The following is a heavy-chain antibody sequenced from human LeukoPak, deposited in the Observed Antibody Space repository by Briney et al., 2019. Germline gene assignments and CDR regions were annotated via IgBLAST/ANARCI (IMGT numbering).Heavy chain of an antibody. V-gene: IGHV1-2*02. D-gene: IGHD6-19*01. CDR2: INPNSGGT. J-gene: IGHJ4*02. Sequence: ASVKVSCKASGHTFTGYYMHWVRQAPGQGLEWMGWINPNSGGTNYAQKFQGRVTMTRDTSISTAYMELSRLRSDDTAVYYCARGPVAVAGFDFDYWGQGTLVTVSS. CDR1: GHTFTGYY. CDR3: ARGPVAVAGFDFDY.